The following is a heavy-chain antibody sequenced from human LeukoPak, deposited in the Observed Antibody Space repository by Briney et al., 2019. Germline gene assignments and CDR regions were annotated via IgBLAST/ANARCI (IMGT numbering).Heavy chain of an antibody. CDR1: GYTFTSYD. CDR3: ARAPAAMYYYYYMDV. V-gene: IGHV1-8*01. J-gene: IGHJ6*03. D-gene: IGHD2-2*01. Sequence: GASVKVSCKASGYTFTSYDINWVRQATGQGLEWMGWMSPNSGNTDYAQKFQGRVTMTRNTSISTAYMELSSLRSEDTAVYYCARAPAAMYYYYYMDVWGKGTTVTVSS. CDR2: MSPNSGNT.